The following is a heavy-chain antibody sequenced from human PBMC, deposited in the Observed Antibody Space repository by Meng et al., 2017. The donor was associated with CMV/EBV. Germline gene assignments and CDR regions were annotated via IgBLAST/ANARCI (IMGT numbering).Heavy chain of an antibody. V-gene: IGHV3-7*01. CDR1: GFTFSSYW. Sequence: GESLKISCAASGFTFSSYWMSWVRQAPGKGLEWVANIKQDGSEKYYVDSVKGRFTISRDNAKNSLYLQMNSLRAEDTAVYYCARPAGHRAYYYGMDVWGQGTTVTVSS. CDR3: ARPAGHRAYYYGMDV. CDR2: IKQDGSEK. J-gene: IGHJ6*02.